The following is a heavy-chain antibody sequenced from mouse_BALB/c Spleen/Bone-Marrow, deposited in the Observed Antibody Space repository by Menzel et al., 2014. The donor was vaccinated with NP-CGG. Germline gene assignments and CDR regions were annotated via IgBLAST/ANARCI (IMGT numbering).Heavy chain of an antibody. CDR1: GYAFTSYN. D-gene: IGHD2-14*01. V-gene: IGHV1S135*01. CDR3: ARSGYGDY. Sequence: VQLQQSGPELVKPGTSVKVSCKASGYAFTSYNIYWEKQSPGKSLEWIGYFDPYNGGTDYNQKFKGKATLTVDKSSSTAYMHLNSLTSEDSAVYYCARSGYGDYWGQGTTLTVSS. CDR2: FDPYNGGT. J-gene: IGHJ2*01.